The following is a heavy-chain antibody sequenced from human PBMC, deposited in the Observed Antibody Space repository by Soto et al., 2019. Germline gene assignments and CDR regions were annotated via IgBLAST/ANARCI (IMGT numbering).Heavy chain of an antibody. Sequence: GSLRLSCAASGFNFSHYAMHWVRQAPGKGLEWLAIISLEGSNKYSAKPVKDRFTISRDNSKSTLYLQMNSLRPEDTAIYYCAKERGGRDCSVTSCGLFHYGMDVWGQGTPVTVSS. V-gene: IGHV3-30*18. J-gene: IGHJ6*02. D-gene: IGHD2-2*01. CDR1: GFNFSHYA. CDR2: ISLEGSNK. CDR3: AKERGGRDCSVTSCGLFHYGMDV.